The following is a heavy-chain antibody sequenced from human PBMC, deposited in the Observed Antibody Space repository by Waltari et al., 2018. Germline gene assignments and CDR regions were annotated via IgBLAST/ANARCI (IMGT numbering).Heavy chain of an antibody. J-gene: IGHJ6*03. CDR1: GYTFTGYF. CDR2: INPNSGGK. V-gene: IGHV1-2*02. D-gene: IGHD4-17*01. CDR3: ARVYGPGDYYMDV. Sequence: QVQLVQSGAEVKKPGASVKVSCKASGYTFTGYFLHWVRHAPGQGVEVRVWINPNSGGKNYAQKFQGRVTMTRDTSISTAYMELSRLRSDDTAVYYCARVYGPGDYYMDVWGKGTTVTVSS.